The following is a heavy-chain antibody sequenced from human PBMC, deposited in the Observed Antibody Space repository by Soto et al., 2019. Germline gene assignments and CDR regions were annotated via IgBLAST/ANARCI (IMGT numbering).Heavy chain of an antibody. D-gene: IGHD2-2*01. V-gene: IGHV1-8*01. CDR3: ASDMSTT. CDR2: MNPNSGHT. CDR1: GYTFTSHD. J-gene: IGHJ5*02. Sequence: QVQLVQSGAEVKKPGASVKVSCKASGYTFTSHDINWMRQATGQGLEWMGWMNPNSGHTNYAQKFQGRVTMTRDTSISTAYMELTNLISEDTAIYYCASDMSTTWGQGTMVNVSS.